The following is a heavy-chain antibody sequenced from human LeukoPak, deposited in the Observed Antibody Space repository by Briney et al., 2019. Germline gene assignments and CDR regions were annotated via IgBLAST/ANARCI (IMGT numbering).Heavy chain of an antibody. Sequence: ASVKVSCKASGYTFTGYGISWVRQAPGQGLEWMGWINTYNGNTNFAQKVQGRVTMTTDTSTSTAYMELRSLRSDDTAVYYCARRQRYCGGGACYNHDFWGQGTLVTVSS. V-gene: IGHV1-18*01. CDR2: INTYNGNT. D-gene: IGHD2-21*01. CDR3: ARRQRYCGGGACYNHDF. J-gene: IGHJ4*02. CDR1: GYTFTGYG.